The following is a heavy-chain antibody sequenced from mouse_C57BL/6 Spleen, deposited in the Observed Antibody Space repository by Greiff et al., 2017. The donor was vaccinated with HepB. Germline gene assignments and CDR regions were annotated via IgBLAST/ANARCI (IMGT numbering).Heavy chain of an antibody. D-gene: IGHD3-2*02. Sequence: VQLKDSGAELVRPGASVKLSCTASGFNIKDDYMHWVKQRPEQGLEWIGWIDPENGDTEYASKFQGKATITADTSSNTAYLQLSSLTSEDTAVYYCTRAQATSWFAYWGQGTLVTVSA. CDR3: TRAQATSWFAY. J-gene: IGHJ3*01. CDR2: IDPENGDT. CDR1: GFNIKDDY. V-gene: IGHV14-4*01.